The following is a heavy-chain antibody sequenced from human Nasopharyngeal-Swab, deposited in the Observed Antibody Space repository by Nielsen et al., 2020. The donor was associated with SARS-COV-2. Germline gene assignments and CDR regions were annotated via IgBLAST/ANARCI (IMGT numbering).Heavy chain of an antibody. CDR3: ARQYQNYFGSGDYHGAFDI. Sequence: GESLKISCEGSGYSFSNYWISWVRQVPGKGLEWVGKVNPSDSCTVYSLSLRGHVTISVDRSISTAYLQWSSLKASDTAMYYCARQYQNYFGSGDYHGAFDIWGQGTMVTVSS. J-gene: IGHJ3*02. CDR2: VNPSDSCT. CDR1: GYSFSNYW. V-gene: IGHV5-10-1*01. D-gene: IGHD3-10*01.